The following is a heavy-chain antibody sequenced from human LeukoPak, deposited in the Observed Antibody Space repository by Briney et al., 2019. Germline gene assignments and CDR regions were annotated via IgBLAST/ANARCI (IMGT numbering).Heavy chain of an antibody. D-gene: IGHD6-19*01. V-gene: IGHV1-2*02. CDR3: ARGGHGTSVAVAGTGDF. CDR1: GYTFTGYY. CDR2: INPNSGGT. J-gene: IGHJ4*02. Sequence: ASVKVSCKASGYTFTGYYMHWVRQAPGQGLEWMGWINPNSGGTNYAQKFQGRVTMTRDTSISTAYMELSRLRSDDTAVYYCARGGHGTSVAVAGTGDFWGQGTLVTVSS.